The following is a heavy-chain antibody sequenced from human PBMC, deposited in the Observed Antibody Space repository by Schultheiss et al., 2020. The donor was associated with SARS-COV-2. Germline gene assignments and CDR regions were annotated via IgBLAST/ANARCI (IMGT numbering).Heavy chain of an antibody. CDR3: ARVGFARALGFDY. CDR2: IHDSGST. CDR1: GVSVTTYC. D-gene: IGHD5-12*01. J-gene: IGHJ4*02. Sequence: SETLSLTCTVSGVSVTTYCWNWIRRPPGKGLEWIGFIHDSGSTNYNPSLTSRVTISVDTSKNQFSLKLSSVTAADTAVYYCARVGFARALGFDYWGQGTLVTVSS. V-gene: IGHV4-59*02.